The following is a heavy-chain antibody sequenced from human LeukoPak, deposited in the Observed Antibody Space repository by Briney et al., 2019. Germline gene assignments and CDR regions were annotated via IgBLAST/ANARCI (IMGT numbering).Heavy chain of an antibody. CDR2: TYYRSKWYN. CDR1: GDSVSSNSAA. CDR3: ASGVAALRTLDY. D-gene: IGHD6-6*01. J-gene: IGHJ4*02. V-gene: IGHV6-1*01. Sequence: SQTLSLTCAISGDSVSSNSAAWHWIRRSPSRGLEWLGRTYYRSKWYNEYAVSVRTRITIIPNTSKNQFSLQLTSVTPEDTAVYYCASGVAALRTLDYWGQGTLVTVSS.